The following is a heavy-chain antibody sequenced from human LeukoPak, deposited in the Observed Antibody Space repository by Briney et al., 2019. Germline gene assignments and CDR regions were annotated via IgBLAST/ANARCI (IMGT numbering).Heavy chain of an antibody. J-gene: IGHJ3*02. D-gene: IGHD2-15*01. CDR2: IYYSRST. Sequence: PSQTLSLTCTVSGGSISSGDYYWSWIRQPPGKGLEWIGYIYYSRSTYYNPSLKSRVTISVDTSKNQFSLKLSSVTAADTAVYYCARLVAATLDAFDIWGQGTMVTVSS. CDR3: ARLVAATLDAFDI. V-gene: IGHV4-30-4*01. CDR1: GGSISSGDYY.